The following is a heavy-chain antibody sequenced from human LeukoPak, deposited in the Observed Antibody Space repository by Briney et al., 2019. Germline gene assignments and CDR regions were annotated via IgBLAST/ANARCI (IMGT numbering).Heavy chain of an antibody. CDR1: GGSFSGYY. J-gene: IGHJ3*02. CDR3: ARERTTVTTDDAFDI. CDR2: IYYSGST. V-gene: IGHV4-34*01. Sequence: SETLSLTCAVYGGSFSGYYWSWIRQPPGKGLEWIGSIYYSGSTYYNPSLKSRVTISVDTSKNQFSLKLSSVTAADTAVYYCARERTTVTTDDAFDIWGQGTMVTVSS. D-gene: IGHD4-17*01.